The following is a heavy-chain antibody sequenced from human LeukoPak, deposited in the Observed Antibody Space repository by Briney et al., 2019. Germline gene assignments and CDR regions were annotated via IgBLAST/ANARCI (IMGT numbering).Heavy chain of an antibody. CDR1: GFTFSSYG. J-gene: IGHJ4*02. V-gene: IGHV3-30*18. Sequence: GGSLRLSCAASGFTFSSYGMHWVRQAPGKGLEWVAVISYDGSSKYYADSVKGRFTISRDNSKNTLYLQMNSLRAEDTAVYYCAKPPGIAVAWGQGTLVTVSS. CDR2: ISYDGSSK. CDR3: AKPPGIAVA. D-gene: IGHD6-19*01.